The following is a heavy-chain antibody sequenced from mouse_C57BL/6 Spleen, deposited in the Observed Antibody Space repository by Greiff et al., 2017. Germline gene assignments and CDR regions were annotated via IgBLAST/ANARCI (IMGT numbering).Heavy chain of an antibody. CDR3: ARSGWLLLAY. Sequence: EVKLQQSGPELVKPGASVKIPCKASGYTFTDYNMDWVKQSHGKSLEWIGDINPNNGGTIYNQKFKGKATLTVDKSSSTAYMELRSLTSEDTAVYYCARSGWLLLAYWGQGTLVTVSA. D-gene: IGHD2-3*01. V-gene: IGHV1-18*01. CDR1: GYTFTDYN. CDR2: INPNNGGT. J-gene: IGHJ3*01.